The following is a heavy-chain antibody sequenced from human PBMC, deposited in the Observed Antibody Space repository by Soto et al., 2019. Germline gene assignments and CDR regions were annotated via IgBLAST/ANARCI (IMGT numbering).Heavy chain of an antibody. D-gene: IGHD2-2*02. Sequence: PGGSLRLSCAASGFTFSSYAMSWVRQAPGKGLEWVSAISGSGGSTYYADSVKGRFTISRDNSKNTLYLQMNSLRAEDTAVYYCAKGGLGYQPLYGYYYYGMDVWGQGTTVTVSS. V-gene: IGHV3-23*01. CDR3: AKGGLGYQPLYGYYYYGMDV. J-gene: IGHJ6*02. CDR2: ISGSGGST. CDR1: GFTFSSYA.